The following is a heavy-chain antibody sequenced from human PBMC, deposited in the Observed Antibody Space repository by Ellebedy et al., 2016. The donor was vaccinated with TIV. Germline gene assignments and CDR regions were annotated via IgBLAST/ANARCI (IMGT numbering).Heavy chain of an antibody. CDR2: INPNSGGT. CDR1: GYTFTGYY. CDR3: ARDLAEAAAGKDY. Sequence: AASVKVSCNASGYTFTGYYMHWVRHAPGQGLEWMGWINPNSGGTNYAQKFQGRVTMTRDTSISTAYMELSRLRSDDTAVYYCARDLAEAAAGKDYWGQGTLVTVSS. D-gene: IGHD6-13*01. J-gene: IGHJ4*02. V-gene: IGHV1-2*02.